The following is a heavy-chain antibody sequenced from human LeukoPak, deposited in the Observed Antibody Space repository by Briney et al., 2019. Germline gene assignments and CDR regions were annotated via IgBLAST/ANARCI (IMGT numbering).Heavy chain of an antibody. D-gene: IGHD4-11*01. J-gene: IGHJ4*02. Sequence: GASVKVSYKASGYTFTSYYMHWVGQAPGQGLEWMGIINPSGGSTSYAQKFQGRVTMTRDTSTSTVYMELSSLRSEDTAVYYCARSPTVTKRLVVESYGGQGTLVTVS. CDR1: GYTFTSYY. V-gene: IGHV1-46*01. CDR2: INPSGGST. CDR3: ARSPTVTKRLVVESY.